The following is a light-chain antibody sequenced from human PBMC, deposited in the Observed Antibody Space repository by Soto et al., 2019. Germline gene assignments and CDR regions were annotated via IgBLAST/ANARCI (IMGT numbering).Light chain of an antibody. V-gene: IGLV2-14*01. J-gene: IGLJ1*01. CDR2: EVS. CDR1: SSDVGGYNY. Sequence: QSALTQPASVSGSPGQSITISCTGTSSDVGGYNYVSWYQQHPGKAPKLMIYEVSNRPSGVSNRFSGSKSGNTASLIISAVQPEDEADYYCSSYTFSNSLPYVFGTGTKVTVL. CDR3: SSYTFSNSLPYV.